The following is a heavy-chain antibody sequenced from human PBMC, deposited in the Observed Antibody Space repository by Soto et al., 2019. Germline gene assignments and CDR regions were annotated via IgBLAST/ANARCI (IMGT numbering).Heavy chain of an antibody. V-gene: IGHV1-18*04. J-gene: IGHJ6*02. CDR1: GYTFSGYS. Sequence: QVVLEQSGGEVKKPGASVKVSCKASGYTFSGYSITWVRQAPGQGLEWMGRISGYNGNTNYARTLRGRLTLTTDTPTSTAYMELRSLTSDDTAVYYCARDVFCGGAPACPDMDVWGQGTTVTVPS. D-gene: IGHD2-21*01. CDR3: ARDVFCGGAPACPDMDV. CDR2: ISGYNGNT.